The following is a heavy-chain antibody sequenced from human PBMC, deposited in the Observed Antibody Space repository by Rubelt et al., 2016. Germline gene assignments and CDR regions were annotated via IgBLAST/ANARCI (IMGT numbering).Heavy chain of an antibody. V-gene: IGHV4-34*01. CDR3: ARGYCTNGVCYGGDY. Sequence: QVQLQQWGAGLLKPSETLSLTCAVYGGSFSGYYWSWIRQPPGKGLEWIGEINHSGRTNYNPSLKSRVTISVDTSKSQFSLKLSAVTAADTAVYYCARGYCTNGVCYGGDYWGQGTLVTVSS. CDR1: GGSFSGYY. D-gene: IGHD2-8*01. CDR2: INHSGRT. J-gene: IGHJ4*02.